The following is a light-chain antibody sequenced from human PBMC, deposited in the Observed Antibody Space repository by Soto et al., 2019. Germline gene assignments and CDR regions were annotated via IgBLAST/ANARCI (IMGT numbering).Light chain of an antibody. CDR3: SSFTSTGTYVV. J-gene: IGLJ3*02. Sequence: QSALTQPASVSGSPGQAITISCTGTSSDIGGYNHVSWYQQHPGKAPKLIISAVSNRPSGASNRFSGSKSGNTASLTLSGLHAEDEADYYCSSFTSTGTYVVFGGGTKLTVL. V-gene: IGLV2-14*01. CDR1: SSDIGGYNH. CDR2: AVS.